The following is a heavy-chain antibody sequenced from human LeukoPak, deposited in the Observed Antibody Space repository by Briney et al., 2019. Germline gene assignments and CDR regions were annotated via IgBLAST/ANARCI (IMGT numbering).Heavy chain of an antibody. J-gene: IGHJ6*03. CDR1: GFTFDDYA. CDR2: ISWYGGST. V-gene: IGHV3-43D*03. CDR3: AKDMGYCTNGVCYMGPMGNYYYYMDV. Sequence: GGSLRLSCAASGFTFDDYAMHCVRQSPGKGREGVSLISWYGGSTYYAHSVKGRFTISRDNSKNSLYLQMTSLRAEDTALYYCAKDMGYCTNGVCYMGPMGNYYYYMDVWGKGTTVTVSS. D-gene: IGHD2-8*01.